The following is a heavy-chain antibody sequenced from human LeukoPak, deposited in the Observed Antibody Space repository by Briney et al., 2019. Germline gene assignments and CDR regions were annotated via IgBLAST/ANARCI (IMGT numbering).Heavy chain of an antibody. D-gene: IGHD6-13*01. V-gene: IGHV3-7*01. CDR2: IKQDGSER. Sequence: GGSLRLSCAASGFTLSIYWMSWVRQAPGKGLEWVASIKQDGSERFYVDSVKGRFTISRDNAKNSLYLQMNSLRAEDTAVYYCTRDPPRQHDFWGQGTLVTVSS. J-gene: IGHJ4*02. CDR1: GFTLSIYW. CDR3: TRDPPRQHDF.